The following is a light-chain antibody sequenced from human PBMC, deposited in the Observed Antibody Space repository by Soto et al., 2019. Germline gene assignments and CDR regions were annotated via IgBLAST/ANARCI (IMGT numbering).Light chain of an antibody. CDR3: CSYAGSYTWV. V-gene: IGLV2-11*01. CDR2: DVS. J-gene: IGLJ3*02. Sequence: QSALTQSRSVSGSPGQSVTISCTGTSSDVGDYNYVSWYQQHPGKAPKLMISDVSKRPSGVPDRFSGSKSGNTASLTISGLQAEDEADYYCCSYAGSYTWVFGGGTKVTVL. CDR1: SSDVGDYNY.